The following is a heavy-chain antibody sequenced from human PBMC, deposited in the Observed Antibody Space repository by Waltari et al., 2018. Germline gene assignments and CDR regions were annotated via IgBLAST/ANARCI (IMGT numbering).Heavy chain of an antibody. CDR3: ARRDHYYYYMDV. CDR2: IDSGGSI. J-gene: IGHJ6*03. CDR1: GFTFSSYG. V-gene: IGHV3-NL1*01. Sequence: QVQLVESGGGVVQPGRSLRLSCAASGFTFSSYGMHWVRQAPGKGLEWVSVIDSGGSIYYADSVKGRFTISRDNSKNTLYLQMNSLRAEDTAVYYCARRDHYYYYMDVWGKGTTVTVSS.